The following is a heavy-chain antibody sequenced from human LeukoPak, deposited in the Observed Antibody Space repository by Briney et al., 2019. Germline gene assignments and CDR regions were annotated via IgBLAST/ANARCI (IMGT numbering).Heavy chain of an antibody. D-gene: IGHD6-19*01. V-gene: IGHV3-30*18. CDR1: GFTFSSYG. CDR2: ISYDGSNK. Sequence: GGSLRLTCAASGFTFSSYGMHWVRQAPGKGLEWVAVISYDGSNKYYAESVKGRFTISRDNSKNTLYLQMNSLRAEDTAVYYCANLYSSGWAFDYWGQGTLVTVSS. J-gene: IGHJ4*02. CDR3: ANLYSSGWAFDY.